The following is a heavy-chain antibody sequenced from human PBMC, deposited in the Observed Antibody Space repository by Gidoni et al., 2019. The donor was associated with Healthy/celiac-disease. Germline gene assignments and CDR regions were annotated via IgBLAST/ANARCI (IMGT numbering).Heavy chain of an antibody. CDR2: IYYSGST. V-gene: IGHV4-59*01. J-gene: IGHJ5*02. Sequence: QVQLQESGPGLVKPSETLSLTCTVSGGSISSYSWSWIRQPPGKGLEWIGYIYYSGSTNYNPSLKSRVTISVDTSKNQFSLKLSSVTAADTAVYYCARNPYDFWSGPFDPWGQGTLVTVSS. CDR3: ARNPYDFWSGPFDP. D-gene: IGHD3-3*01. CDR1: GGSISSYS.